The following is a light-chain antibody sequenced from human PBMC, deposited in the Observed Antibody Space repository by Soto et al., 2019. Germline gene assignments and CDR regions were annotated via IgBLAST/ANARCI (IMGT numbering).Light chain of an antibody. CDR3: QQANGFPVT. V-gene: IGKV1-12*01. CDR2: AVS. Sequence: DIQMTQSPSSVSASVGDRVTITCRASQGVSGWLAWYQQRPGKAPELLIYAVSNLQSAVPSRFSVSGSGTDFTLTISSLQPEDFATYYCQQANGFPVTFGGGTRVEMK. CDR1: QGVSGW. J-gene: IGKJ4*01.